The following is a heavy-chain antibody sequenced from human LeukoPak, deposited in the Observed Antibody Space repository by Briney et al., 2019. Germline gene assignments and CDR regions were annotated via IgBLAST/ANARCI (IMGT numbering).Heavy chain of an antibody. CDR2: ISWNSGSI. D-gene: IGHD3-10*01. Sequence: GRSLRLSCAASGFTFDDYAMHWVRQAPGKGLEWVSGISWNSGSIGYADSVKGRFTISRDNAKNSLYLQMNSLRAEDTALYYCAKDGRGRPEGWFDSWGQGTLVTVSS. CDR3: AKDGRGRPEGWFDS. CDR1: GFTFDDYA. J-gene: IGHJ5*01. V-gene: IGHV3-9*01.